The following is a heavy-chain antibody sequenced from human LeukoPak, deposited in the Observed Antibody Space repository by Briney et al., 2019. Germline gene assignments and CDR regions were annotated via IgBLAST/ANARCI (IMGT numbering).Heavy chain of an antibody. V-gene: IGHV4-39*07. D-gene: IGHD1-26*01. J-gene: IGHJ4*02. CDR2: IYYSGST. CDR1: GGSISSISYY. CDR3: ARDRYSGTYWGYFDY. Sequence: PSETLSLTCTVSGGSISSISYYWGWIRQPPGKGLEWIGNIYYSGSTYYNPSLKSRVSISIDTSKNQFSLKLSSVTAADTAVYYCARDRYSGTYWGYFDYWGQGTLVTVSS.